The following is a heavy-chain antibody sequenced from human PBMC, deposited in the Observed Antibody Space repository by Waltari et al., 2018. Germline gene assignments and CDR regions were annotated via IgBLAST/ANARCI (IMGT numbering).Heavy chain of an antibody. CDR2: IHTSEGT. J-gene: IGHJ4*02. V-gene: IGHV4-4*07. Sequence: QVQLQESGPGLVMPSETLSLTCSVSGDSISSYYWSWFRQPAGKGLEWIGRIHTSEGTNFNPSLKSRVTMSLDTSQNQFSLNLRSVTAADTAVYYCAREGWADYSNPFDYWGQGTLVTVSS. CDR3: AREGWADYSNPFDY. CDR1: GDSISSYY. D-gene: IGHD4-4*01.